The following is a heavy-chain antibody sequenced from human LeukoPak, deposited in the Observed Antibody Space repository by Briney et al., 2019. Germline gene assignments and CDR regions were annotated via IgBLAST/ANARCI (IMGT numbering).Heavy chain of an antibody. Sequence: QPGGSLRLSCAVSGITLNNYGMTWVRQAPGKGLEWVAGISDNGGSTKYADSVKGRFTISRDNPKNTLYLQMNSLRAEDTAVYFCAKRGVVIRVILVGFHKEAYYFESWGQGALVTVSS. J-gene: IGHJ4*02. CDR1: GITLNNYG. D-gene: IGHD3/OR15-3a*01. CDR3: AKRGVVIRVILVGFHKEAYYFES. CDR2: ISDNGGST. V-gene: IGHV3-23*01.